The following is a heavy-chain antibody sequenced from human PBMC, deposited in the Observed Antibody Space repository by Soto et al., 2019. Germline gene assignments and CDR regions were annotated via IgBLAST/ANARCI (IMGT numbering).Heavy chain of an antibody. J-gene: IGHJ3*02. D-gene: IGHD2-21*02. CDR3: ARDTRTVVTAIYPDAFDI. CDR1: GFTFSSYS. Sequence: EVQLVESGGGLVKPGGSLRLSCAASGFTFSSYSMNWVRQAPGKGLEWVSSISSSSSYIYYADSVKGRFTISRDNAKNSQYLQMNSLRAEDTAVYYCARDTRTVVTAIYPDAFDIWGQGTMVTVSS. CDR2: ISSSSSYI. V-gene: IGHV3-21*01.